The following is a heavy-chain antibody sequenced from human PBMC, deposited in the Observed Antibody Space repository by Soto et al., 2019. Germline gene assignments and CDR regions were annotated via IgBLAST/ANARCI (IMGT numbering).Heavy chain of an antibody. J-gene: IGHJ4*02. D-gene: IGHD6-6*01. V-gene: IGHV3-30-3*01. CDR3: ARGGPARNPYYLDY. CDR1: GFTFSYCA. CDR2: ISYDGSNN. Sequence: QVQLVESGGGVVQPGRSLRLSCAASGFTFSYCAMHWVRQAPGKGLEWVAVISYDGSNNYYADSVKGRFSISRDNSKSTLFLHMDSLRTEDTALYYCARGGPARNPYYLDYWGQGTLVTVSS.